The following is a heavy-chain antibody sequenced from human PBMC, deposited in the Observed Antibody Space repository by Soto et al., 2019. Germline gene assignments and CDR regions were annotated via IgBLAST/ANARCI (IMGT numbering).Heavy chain of an antibody. CDR3: ARGYCSSTACYIWDNWFDP. CDR1: GGSISSGGYY. D-gene: IGHD2-2*01. CDR2: IYYSGST. Sequence: SETLSLTCTVSGGSISSGGYYWSWIRQHPGKGLEWIGYIYYSGSTYYNPSLKSRVTISVDTSKNQFSLKLSSVTAADTAVYYCARGYCSSTACYIWDNWFDPWGQGTLVTVSS. V-gene: IGHV4-31*03. J-gene: IGHJ5*02.